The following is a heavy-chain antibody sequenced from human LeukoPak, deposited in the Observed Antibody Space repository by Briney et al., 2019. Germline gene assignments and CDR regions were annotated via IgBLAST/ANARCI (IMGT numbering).Heavy chain of an antibody. CDR1: GFTFSTYW. Sequence: QPGGSLGLSCGASGFTFSTYWMTWVRQAPGKRLEWVANIKQDGSEKYYADSVKGRFTISRDKAKNSLYLQMNSLRAEDTAVYYCARKLYYYDTSGYAGWFDPWGQGTLVTVSS. CDR3: ARKLYYYDTSGYAGWFDP. J-gene: IGHJ5*02. V-gene: IGHV3-7*05. D-gene: IGHD3-22*01. CDR2: IKQDGSEK.